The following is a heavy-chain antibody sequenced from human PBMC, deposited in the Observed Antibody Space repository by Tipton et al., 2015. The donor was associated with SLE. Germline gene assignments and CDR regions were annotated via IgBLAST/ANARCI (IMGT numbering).Heavy chain of an antibody. CDR3: ARDQNGFGDGPYY. CDR2: LSFDGSKV. J-gene: IGHJ4*02. CDR1: GFTFSSYG. V-gene: IGHV3-30*03. Sequence: SLRLSCAASGFTFSSYGIHWVRQAPGKGLEWVAILSFDGSKVFYADSVNGRSTVSRDDSQNTLFLHLHSLRRDDTAVYYRARDQNGFGDGPYYWRRGSLVAVSS. D-gene: IGHD2-21*02.